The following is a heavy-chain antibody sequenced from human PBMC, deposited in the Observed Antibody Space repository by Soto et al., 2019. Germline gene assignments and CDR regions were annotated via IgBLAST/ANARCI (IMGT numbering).Heavy chain of an antibody. CDR1: GGSISSSSYY. J-gene: IGHJ2*01. D-gene: IGHD4-17*01. V-gene: IGHV4-39*01. CDR3: ARTVTPFWYFDL. Sequence: QLQLQESGPGLVKPSEILSLTCTVSGGSISSSSYYWGWIRQPPGKGLEWIGSIYYSGSTYYNPSLKSRVTISVHTSKNQFSLKLSSVTAADTAVYYCARTVTPFWYFDLWGRGTLVTVSS. CDR2: IYYSGST.